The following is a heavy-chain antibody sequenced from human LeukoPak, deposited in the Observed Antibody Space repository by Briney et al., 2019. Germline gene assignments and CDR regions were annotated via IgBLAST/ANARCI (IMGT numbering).Heavy chain of an antibody. J-gene: IGHJ5*02. CDR2: IYYSGST. CDR3: ARALRGYIVVVPAAQTSGENWFDP. D-gene: IGHD2-2*01. V-gene: IGHV4-30-4*08. CDR1: GGSISSGDYY. Sequence: SETLSLTCTVSGGSISSGDYYWSWIRQPPGKGLEWIGYIYYSGSTYYNPFLKSRVTISVDTSKNQFSLKLSSVTAADTAVYYCARALRGYIVVVPAAQTSGENWFDPWGQGTLVTVSS.